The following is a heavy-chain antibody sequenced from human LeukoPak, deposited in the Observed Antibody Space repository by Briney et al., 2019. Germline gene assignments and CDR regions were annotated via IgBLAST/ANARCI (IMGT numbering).Heavy chain of an antibody. CDR1: SGSISTSNYY. Sequence: PSETLSLTCTVSSGSISTSNYYWGWVRQPPGKALEWIGNIFYSGSTYYSPSLKSRVTISLDTSRNQFSLKLNSVTAADTAVYYCARGVGWLVPLTKFDYWGQGTLVTVSS. CDR3: ARGVGWLVPLTKFDY. V-gene: IGHV4-39*07. D-gene: IGHD6-19*01. J-gene: IGHJ4*02. CDR2: IFYSGST.